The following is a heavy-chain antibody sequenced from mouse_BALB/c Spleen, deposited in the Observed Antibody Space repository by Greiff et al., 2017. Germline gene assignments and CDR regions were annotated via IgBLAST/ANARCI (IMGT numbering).Heavy chain of an antibody. Sequence: QVQLKQSGAELVRPGASVTLSCKASGYTFTDYEMHWVKQTPVHGLEWIGAIDPETGGTAYNQKFKGKATLTADKSSSTAYMELRSLTSEDSAVYYCTRYYGSTFAYWGQGTLVTVSA. V-gene: IGHV1-15*01. CDR2: IDPETGGT. D-gene: IGHD1-1*01. CDR3: TRYYGSTFAY. J-gene: IGHJ3*01. CDR1: GYTFTDYE.